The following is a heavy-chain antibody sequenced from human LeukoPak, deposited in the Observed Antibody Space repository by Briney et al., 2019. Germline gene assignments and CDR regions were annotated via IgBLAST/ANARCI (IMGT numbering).Heavy chain of an antibody. CDR2: ISSSSSYI. V-gene: IGHV3-21*01. CDR3: ARDDAGSRDGYNAPNDY. Sequence: GGSLRLSCAASGFTFSSYSMNWVRQAPGKGLEWVSSISSSSSYIYYADSVKGRFTISRDNAKNSLYLQMNSLRAEDTAVYYCARDDAGSRDGYNAPNDYWGQGTLVTVSS. CDR1: GFTFSSYS. J-gene: IGHJ4*02. D-gene: IGHD5-24*01.